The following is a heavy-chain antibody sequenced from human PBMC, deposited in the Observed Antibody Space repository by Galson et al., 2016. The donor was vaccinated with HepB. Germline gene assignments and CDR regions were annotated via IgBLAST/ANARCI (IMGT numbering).Heavy chain of an antibody. Sequence: SLRLSCAASGFIFSNAWMSWVRQAPGKGLEWVGRIKSKTDGGTTDYAAPVKGRFTISRDDSKNTVYLQMNSLKTEDTAVYYCTKPLTYYDFWRGYYPSPYYYDGMDVWGQGTTVTVSS. CDR1: GFIFSNAW. CDR3: TKPLTYYDFWRGYYPSPYYYDGMDV. J-gene: IGHJ6*02. V-gene: IGHV3-15*07. D-gene: IGHD3-3*01. CDR2: IKSKTDGGTT.